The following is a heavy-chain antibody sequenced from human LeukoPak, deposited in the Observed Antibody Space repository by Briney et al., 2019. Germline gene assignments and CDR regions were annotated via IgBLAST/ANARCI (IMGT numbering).Heavy chain of an antibody. CDR1: GYTFISYG. V-gene: IGHV1-18*01. D-gene: IGHD2-15*01. CDR2: ISAYKGVT. J-gene: IGHJ4*02. Sequence: ASVKVSCKPSGYTFISYGISWVRQAPGQGLEWVGWISAYKGVTDYAQKFQGRVAMPTDTSTSTVYMELMSLTFEDTAVYYCARVNDITVVAAAAPHYEYWGQGTLVTVSS. CDR3: ARVNDITVVAAAAPHYEY.